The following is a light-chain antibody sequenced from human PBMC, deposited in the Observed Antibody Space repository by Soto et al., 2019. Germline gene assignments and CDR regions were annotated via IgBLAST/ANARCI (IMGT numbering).Light chain of an antibody. CDR2: DVS. CDR3: SSYTSSITLV. CDR1: SSDVGGYNY. V-gene: IGLV2-14*03. Sequence: QSVLTQPASVSGSPGQSITISCTGTSSDVGGYNYVSWYQQHPGKAPKLMIYDVSNRTSGVSNRFSGSKSGNTASLSISGLLAEDEADYYCSSYTSSITLVFGVGNKLTVL. J-gene: IGLJ2*01.